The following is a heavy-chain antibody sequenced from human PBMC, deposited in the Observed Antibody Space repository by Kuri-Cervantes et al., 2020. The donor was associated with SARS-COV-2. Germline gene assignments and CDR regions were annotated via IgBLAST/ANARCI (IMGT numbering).Heavy chain of an antibody. Sequence: GGSLRLSCAASGFTFSGYAMSWVRQAPGKGLEWVSVISASGASTYYADSVKGRFTISRDNSKNTLYLQMNSLRAEDTAVYYCAKVGTSIAVSGRFDYWGQGTLVTVSS. V-gene: IGHV3-23*01. CDR3: AKVGTSIAVSGRFDY. CDR2: ISASGAST. D-gene: IGHD6-19*01. J-gene: IGHJ4*02. CDR1: GFTFSGYA.